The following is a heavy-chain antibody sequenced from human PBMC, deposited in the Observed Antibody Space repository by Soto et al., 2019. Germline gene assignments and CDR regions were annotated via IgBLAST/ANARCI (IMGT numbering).Heavy chain of an antibody. V-gene: IGHV3-7*04. CDR2: INKDGSGK. CDR3: ARGGVAYEESEC. D-gene: IGHD3-22*01. CDR1: GFTFGNYW. J-gene: IGHJ4*02. Sequence: EVQLVESGGGLVQPGGSLRLSCAGSGFTFGNYWMSWVRQAPGKGLEWLANINKDGSGKYYVDSVKGRFTISRDNAESSLSLEMNSLRVEDTAVYYCARGGVAYEESECWGQGTLVTVSP.